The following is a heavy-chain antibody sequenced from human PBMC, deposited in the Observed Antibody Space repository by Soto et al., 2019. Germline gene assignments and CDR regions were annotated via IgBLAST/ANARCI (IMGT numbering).Heavy chain of an antibody. CDR1: GFTFSVSA. V-gene: IGHV3-23*01. Sequence: GGSLRLSCVASGFTFSVSAMTWVRQAPGKGLEWVSTTGLSGRTTYYGDSVKGRFTVSRDNSKNTLDLQMSSLRAEDTAVYYCATVHNTSRPFNFWGRGTLVTVSS. CDR2: TGLSGRTT. D-gene: IGHD1-20*01. J-gene: IGHJ4*02. CDR3: ATVHNTSRPFNF.